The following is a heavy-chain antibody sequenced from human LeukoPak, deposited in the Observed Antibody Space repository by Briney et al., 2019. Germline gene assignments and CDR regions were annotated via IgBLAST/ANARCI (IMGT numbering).Heavy chain of an antibody. CDR3: TRTGWGFDY. V-gene: IGHV3-30*03. CDR2: ISYDGSNK. D-gene: IGHD1-14*01. CDR1: GFTFSSYG. Sequence: GGSLRLSCAASGFTFSSYGMHWVRQAPGKGLEWVAVISYDGSNKYYADSVKGRFTISRDNSKNTLYLQMNSLRAEDTAVYYCTRTGWGFDYWGQGTLVTVSS. J-gene: IGHJ4*02.